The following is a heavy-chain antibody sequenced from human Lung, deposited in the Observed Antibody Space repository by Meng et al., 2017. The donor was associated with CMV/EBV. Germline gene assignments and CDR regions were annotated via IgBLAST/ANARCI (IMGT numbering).Heavy chain of an antibody. CDR2: TYYRSKWYH. J-gene: IGHJ4*02. CDR1: GEIVSRNSAA. V-gene: IGHV6-1*01. CDR3: ARGINGGCGD. D-gene: IGHD4-23*01. Sequence: QVHIQQSGPGLVKALQTHALTWAISGEIVSRNSAAWHWIRQSPSRGLEWLGRTYYRSKWYHEYAVSVKSRITISPDTPKNQFSLQLNSMTPEDTAVYYCARGINGGCGDWGQGTLVTVSS.